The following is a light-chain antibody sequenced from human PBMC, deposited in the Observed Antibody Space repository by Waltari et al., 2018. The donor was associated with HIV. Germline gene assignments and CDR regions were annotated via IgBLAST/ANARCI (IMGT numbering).Light chain of an antibody. Sequence: EIVLTQSPATLSLSPGERATLSCGASQSVSSSYLVWYQQKPGLAPSLLIYDASRRATGIPDRFSGSGSGTDFTLTISRLEPEDFAVYYCQQYGSSLHSFGQGTKLEIK. CDR3: QQYGSSLHS. CDR1: QSVSSSY. CDR2: DAS. J-gene: IGKJ2*03. V-gene: IGKV3D-20*01.